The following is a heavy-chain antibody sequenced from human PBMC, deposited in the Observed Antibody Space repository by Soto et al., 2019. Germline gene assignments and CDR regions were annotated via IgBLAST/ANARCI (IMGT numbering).Heavy chain of an antibody. CDR2: IYPGDSNT. Sequence: GESLKISCKGSGYSFTSYWIGWVRQMPGKGLEWMGIIYPGDSNTRYSPSLQGQVTISVDKSISTAYLQWSSLKASDSAMYYCARLLFSSSWYVLGYWGQGTLVTVSS. J-gene: IGHJ4*02. CDR3: ARLLFSSSWYVLGY. V-gene: IGHV5-51*01. D-gene: IGHD6-13*01. CDR1: GYSFTSYW.